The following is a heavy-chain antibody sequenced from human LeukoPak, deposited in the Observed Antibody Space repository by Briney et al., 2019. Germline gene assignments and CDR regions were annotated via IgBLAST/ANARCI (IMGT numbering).Heavy chain of an antibody. CDR1: GGSISNYY. J-gene: IGHJ5*01. D-gene: IGHD3-22*01. CDR2: IYYSAST. V-gene: IGHV4-59*01. Sequence: SETLSLTCTVSGGSISNYYWSWIRQPPGKGLEWIGYIYYSASTDYNPSLKSRVTISVDTSKNQFSLKLGSVTAADTAVYYCARERYYFDSSVYSARKRWFDSWGQGTLVTVSS. CDR3: ARERYYFDSSVYSARKRWFDS.